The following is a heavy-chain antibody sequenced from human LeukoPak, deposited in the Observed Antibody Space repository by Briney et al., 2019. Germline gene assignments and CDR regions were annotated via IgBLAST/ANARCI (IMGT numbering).Heavy chain of an antibody. D-gene: IGHD6-19*01. J-gene: IGHJ4*02. CDR3: AKNQGQWLVPVDY. Sequence: GGSLRLSCAASGFTVSSNYMNWVRQAPGKGLEWVSVIYTGGTTYYADSVKGRFTISRDNSKNTLYLQMNNLRAEDTALYYCAKNQGQWLVPVDYWGQGTLVTVSS. CDR2: IYTGGTT. CDR1: GFTVSSNY. V-gene: IGHV3-66*01.